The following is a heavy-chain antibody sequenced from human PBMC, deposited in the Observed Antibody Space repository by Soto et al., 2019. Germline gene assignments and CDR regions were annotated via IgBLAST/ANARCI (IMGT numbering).Heavy chain of an antibody. V-gene: IGHV3-30*18. CDR1: GFTFSSYG. D-gene: IGHD1-26*01. Sequence: GGSLRLSCAASGFTFSSYGMHWVRQAPGKGLEWVAVISYDGSNKYYADSVKGRFTISRDNSKNTLYLQTNSLRAEDTAVYYCAKDGSAEGVIVGAMLYWGQGTLVTVSS. J-gene: IGHJ4*02. CDR3: AKDGSAEGVIVGAMLY. CDR2: ISYDGSNK.